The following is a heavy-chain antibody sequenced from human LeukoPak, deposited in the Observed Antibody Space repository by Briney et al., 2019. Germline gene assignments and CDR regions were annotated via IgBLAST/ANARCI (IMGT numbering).Heavy chain of an antibody. CDR2: IYTSGST. CDR1: GGSISSYY. V-gene: IGHV4-4*07. Sequence: SETLSLTCTVSGGSISSYYWSWIRQPAGKGLEWSGRIYTSGSTNYNPSLKSRVTISVDKSKNQFSLKLSSVTAADTAVYYCARGSRDGYNWVNFEYWGQGTLVTVSS. D-gene: IGHD5-24*01. CDR3: ARGSRDGYNWVNFEY. J-gene: IGHJ4*02.